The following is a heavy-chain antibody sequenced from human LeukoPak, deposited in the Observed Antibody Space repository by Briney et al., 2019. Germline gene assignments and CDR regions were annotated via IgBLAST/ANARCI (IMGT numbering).Heavy chain of an antibody. J-gene: IGHJ4*02. CDR3: AKANGWQQLELDY. V-gene: IGHV3-9*01. D-gene: IGHD6-13*01. CDR2: ISWNSGSI. CDR1: GFTFYDYA. Sequence: PGRSLRLSCAASGFTFYDYAMHWVRQAPGKGLEWVSGISWNSGSIVYADSVKGRFTISGDNAKNSLYLQMNSLRAEDTALYYCAKANGWQQLELDYWGQGTLVTVSS.